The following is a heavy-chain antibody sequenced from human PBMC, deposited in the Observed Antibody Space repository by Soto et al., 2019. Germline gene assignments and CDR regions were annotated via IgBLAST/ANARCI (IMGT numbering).Heavy chain of an antibody. CDR3: ARDLAAGDL. CDR2: INPMGGST. Sequence: FFNCYNRWSRQAPGQGLEWMAIINPMGGSTNYAQEFQGRVTLTSDTSTSTVYMELSSLRFEDTALFYCARDLAAGDLWGQGTLVTVSS. CDR1: FFNCY. V-gene: IGHV1-46*01. J-gene: IGHJ5*02. D-gene: IGHD6-13*01.